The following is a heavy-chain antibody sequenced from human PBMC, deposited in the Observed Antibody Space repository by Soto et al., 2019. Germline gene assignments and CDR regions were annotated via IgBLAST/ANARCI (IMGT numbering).Heavy chain of an antibody. J-gene: IGHJ4*02. Sequence: EVLLVESGGGIVQPGGSLRLSCTTSGFPFGGEWMHWVRQVPGKGLDWVSRMNKDGSLIAYADSVRGRLTISRDNAKSTLYLQMNSLRPEDTALYFCVRPYGDPPGWGQGTLVTVSS. CDR2: MNKDGSLI. CDR1: GFPFGGEW. D-gene: IGHD4-17*01. CDR3: VRPYGDPPG. V-gene: IGHV3-74*01.